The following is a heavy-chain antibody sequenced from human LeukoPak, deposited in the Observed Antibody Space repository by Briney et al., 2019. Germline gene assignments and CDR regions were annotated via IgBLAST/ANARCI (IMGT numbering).Heavy chain of an antibody. D-gene: IGHD4-17*01. CDR1: GFSVSSNY. Sequence: GGFLRLSCAASGFSVSSNYMSWVRQAPGEGLEWVSVIYSSGTTYYADSVKGRFTISRDNSKNTLYLQMNGLRAEDTAVYYCAREVPLDYGALDVWGQGTTVTVSS. J-gene: IGHJ6*02. CDR3: AREVPLDYGALDV. V-gene: IGHV3-53*01. CDR2: IYSSGTT.